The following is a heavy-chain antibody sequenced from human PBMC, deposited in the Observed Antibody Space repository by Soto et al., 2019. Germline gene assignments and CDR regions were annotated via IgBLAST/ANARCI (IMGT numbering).Heavy chain of an antibody. V-gene: IGHV1-3*01. J-gene: IGHJ5*02. CDR2: LNPDNGNT. CDR3: ARGIATGQLDP. D-gene: IGHD2-15*01. CDR1: GYPFTRYT. Sequence: GASVKVSCTASGYPFTRYTMNWVRQAPGQRLEWMGWLNPDNGNTKSSQQFPDRVILTRDTSASTAYMDLSSLRSEDTAVYFCARGIATGQLDPWGQGTLVTVSS.